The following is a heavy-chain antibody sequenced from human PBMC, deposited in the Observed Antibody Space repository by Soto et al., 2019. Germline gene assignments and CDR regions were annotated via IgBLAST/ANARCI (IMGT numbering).Heavy chain of an antibody. Sequence: PGGSLRLSCAASGFTCSSYDMSWVRQAPGKGLEWVSTILVSGSTHYPDSVQGRFTISRDNSKNTVFLHMNTLTAGDTAVYYCAKATAAAGGASDICGQGTMVTVSS. D-gene: IGHD1-1*01. CDR1: GFTCSSYD. CDR3: AKATAAAGGASDI. J-gene: IGHJ3*02. V-gene: IGHV3-23*01. CDR2: ILVSGST.